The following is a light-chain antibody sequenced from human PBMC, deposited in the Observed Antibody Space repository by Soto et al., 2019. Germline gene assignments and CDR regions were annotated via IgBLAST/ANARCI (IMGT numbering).Light chain of an antibody. CDR3: QQYGSSPK. Sequence: EIVMTQSPATLSVSPGERATLSCRASQSVSSNLAWYQQKPGLAPRLLIYDASSRATGIPDRFSGSGSGTDFTLTISRLEPEDFAVYYCQQYGSSPKFGGGTKVDIK. V-gene: IGKV3D-20*01. CDR2: DAS. J-gene: IGKJ4*02. CDR1: QSVSSN.